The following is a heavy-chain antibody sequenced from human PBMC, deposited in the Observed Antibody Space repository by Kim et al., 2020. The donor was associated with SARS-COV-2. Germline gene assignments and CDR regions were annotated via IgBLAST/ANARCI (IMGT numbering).Heavy chain of an antibody. D-gene: IGHD3-10*01. CDR2: MNPNSGNT. J-gene: IGHJ5*02. CDR3: ARPRHYYGSNWFDP. Sequence: ASVKVSCKASGYTFTTYDINWVRQATGQGLEWMGWMNPNSGNTGYAQKFQGRVTMTRNTSISTAYMELSSLTSEDTAVYYCARPRHYYGSNWFDPWGQGTLVTVSS. V-gene: IGHV1-8*01. CDR1: GYTFTTYD.